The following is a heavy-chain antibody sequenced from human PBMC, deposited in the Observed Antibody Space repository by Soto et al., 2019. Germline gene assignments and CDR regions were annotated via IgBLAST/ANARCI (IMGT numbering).Heavy chain of an antibody. J-gene: IGHJ6*02. CDR3: ARGQWRGYYYYYGMDV. CDR2: INHSGST. D-gene: IGHD6-19*01. CDR1: GGSFSGYY. V-gene: IGHV4-34*01. Sequence: SETLSLTCAVYGGSFSGYYWSWIRQPPGKGLEWIGEINHSGSTNYNPSLRSRVTISVDTSKNQFSLKLSSVTAADTAVYYCARGQWRGYYYYYGMDVWGQGTTVTVSS.